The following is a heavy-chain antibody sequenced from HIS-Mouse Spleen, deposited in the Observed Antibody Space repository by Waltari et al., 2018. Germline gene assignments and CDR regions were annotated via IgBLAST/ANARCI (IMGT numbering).Heavy chain of an antibody. D-gene: IGHD3-10*01. Sequence: QVQLVESGGGVVQPGRSLRLSCAASGFTSSSSGIHRARQAPGKGLEWVAVISYDGSNKYYADSVKGRFTISRDNSKNTLYLQMNSLRAEDTAVYYCAKKPPPLPVRDAFDIWGQGTMVTVSS. J-gene: IGHJ3*02. V-gene: IGHV3-30*18. CDR3: AKKPPPLPVRDAFDI. CDR1: GFTSSSSG. CDR2: ISYDGSNK.